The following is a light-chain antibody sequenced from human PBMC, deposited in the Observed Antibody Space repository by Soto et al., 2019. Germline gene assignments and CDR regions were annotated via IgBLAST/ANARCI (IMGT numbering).Light chain of an antibody. CDR2: LGS. CDR3: MQALQTTWT. V-gene: IGKV2-28*01. CDR1: QSLLHSNGYNY. J-gene: IGKJ1*01. Sequence: DIVMTQSPLSLPVIPGEPASISCRSSQSLLHSNGYNYLDWYLQKPGQSPQLLIYLGSNRASGVPDRFSGSGSGTDFTLKISRLEAEDVGVYYCMQALQTTWTFGQGTKVAIK.